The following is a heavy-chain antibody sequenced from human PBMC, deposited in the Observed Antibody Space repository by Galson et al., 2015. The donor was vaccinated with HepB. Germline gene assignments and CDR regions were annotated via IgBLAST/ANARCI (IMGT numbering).Heavy chain of an antibody. CDR3: ARATLGWFDP. D-gene: IGHD2/OR15-2a*01. V-gene: IGHV3-11*01. Sequence: SLRLSCAASGLTLRDYYMSWIRQAPGKGLEWVSYISSSGSTTYYTESVKGRFTISRDNTKNSLFLQMNSLRADDTAVYYCARATLGWFDPWGQGTLVTVSS. CDR2: ISSSGSTT. J-gene: IGHJ5*02. CDR1: GLTLRDYY.